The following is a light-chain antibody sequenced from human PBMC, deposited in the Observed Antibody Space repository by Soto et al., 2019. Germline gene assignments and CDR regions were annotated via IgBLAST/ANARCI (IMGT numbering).Light chain of an antibody. J-gene: IGKJ1*01. CDR3: QQSYIAPWT. CDR1: QTISSW. V-gene: IGKV1-5*01. CDR2: AAS. Sequence: DIQMTQSPSTLSGSVGDRVTITCRASQTISSWLAWYQQKPGKAPTLLIYAASRLQSGVPSRFSAGGSGTEFTLSINSLLPEDFATYYCQQSYIAPWTFGQGTKVDIK.